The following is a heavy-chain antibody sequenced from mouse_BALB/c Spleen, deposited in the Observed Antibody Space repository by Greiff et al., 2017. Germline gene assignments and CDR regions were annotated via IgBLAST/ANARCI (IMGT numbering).Heavy chain of an antibody. D-gene: IGHD2-5*01. Sequence: EVQLQESGPGLVKPSQSLSLTCSVTGYSITSGYYWNWIRQFPGNKLEWMGYISYDGSNNYNPSLKNRISITRDTSKNQFFLKLNSVTTEDTATYYYASSKGFAYWGQGTLVTVSA. J-gene: IGHJ3*01. CDR1: GYSITSGYY. CDR3: ASSKGFAY. CDR2: ISYDGSN. V-gene: IGHV3-6*02.